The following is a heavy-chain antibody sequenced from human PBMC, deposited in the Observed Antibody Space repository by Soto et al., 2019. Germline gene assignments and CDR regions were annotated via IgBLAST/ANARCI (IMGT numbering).Heavy chain of an antibody. J-gene: IGHJ4*02. CDR2: ISYDGSNK. D-gene: IGHD3-22*01. V-gene: IGHV3-30-3*01. CDR1: GFTFSSYA. CDR3: ARASITMIDPDAYYFDY. Sequence: PGGSLRLSCAASGFTFSSYAMHRVRQAPGKGLEWVAVISYDGSNKYYADSVKGRFTISRDNSKNTLYLQMNSLRAEDTAVYYCARASITMIDPDAYYFDYWGQGTLVTGSS.